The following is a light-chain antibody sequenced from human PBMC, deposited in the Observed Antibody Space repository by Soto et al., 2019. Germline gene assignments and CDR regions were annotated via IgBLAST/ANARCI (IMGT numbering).Light chain of an antibody. J-gene: IGKJ1*01. CDR2: WAS. CDR3: QQYYNTPRT. Sequence: DIVMTQSPDSLAVSLGERATINCKSSQSVLYSSNNKNYLAWYQQKPGQAPKLLIFWASTRESGVPDRFSGSGSGTDFTLTISSLQAEDVAVYYCQQYYNTPRTFGQRTKVEIK. CDR1: QSVLYSSNNKNY. V-gene: IGKV4-1*01.